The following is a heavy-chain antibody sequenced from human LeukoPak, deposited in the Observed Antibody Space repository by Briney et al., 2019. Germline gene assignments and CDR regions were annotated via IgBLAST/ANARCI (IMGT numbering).Heavy chain of an antibody. CDR1: GFTFSSYA. CDR3: TKDLGTSGWYCDY. Sequence: GGSLRLSCAASGFTFSSYAMSWVRQAPGKGLEWVSAISDRSTYYADSVKGRFTISRDNSKNTLHLQMNSLRVEDTAVYYCTKDLGTSGWYCDYWGQGTLVTVSS. D-gene: IGHD6-19*01. V-gene: IGHV3-23*05. CDR2: ISDRST. J-gene: IGHJ4*02.